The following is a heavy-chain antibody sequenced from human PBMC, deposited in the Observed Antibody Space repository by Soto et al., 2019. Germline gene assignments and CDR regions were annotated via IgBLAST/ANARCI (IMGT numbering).Heavy chain of an antibody. CDR2: INHSGST. J-gene: IGHJ6*03. Sequence: SETLSLTCTVSGGSISSGDYYWSWIRKPPGKGLEWIGEINHSGSTNYNPSLKSRVTISVDTSKNQFSLKLSSVTAADTAVYYCARGRGYCSSTSCSYYYYYYMDVWGKGTTVTVSS. CDR1: GGSISSGDYY. V-gene: IGHV4-30-4*01. CDR3: ARGRGYCSSTSCSYYYYYYMDV. D-gene: IGHD2-2*01.